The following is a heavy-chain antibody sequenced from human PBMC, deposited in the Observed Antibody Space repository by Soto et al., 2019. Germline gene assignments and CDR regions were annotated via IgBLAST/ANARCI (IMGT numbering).Heavy chain of an antibody. D-gene: IGHD2-15*01. CDR2: INPNTGGT. V-gene: IGHV1-2*02. CDR1: GYTFTGHH. Sequence: QVQLVQSGAEVKKPGASVKVSCKASGYTFTGHHIHWVRQAPGQGLEWMGWINPNTGGTNFAQKFQGRVTMTRDTSISTAHMELSRLRYDDTAVYYCAISRYCSGGDCTTQSLYYFDYWGQGTLVTVSS. CDR3: AISRYCSGGDCTTQSLYYFDY. J-gene: IGHJ4*02.